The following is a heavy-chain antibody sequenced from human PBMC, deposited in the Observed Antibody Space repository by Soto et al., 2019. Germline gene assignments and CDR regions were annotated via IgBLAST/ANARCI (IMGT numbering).Heavy chain of an antibody. J-gene: IGHJ6*02. D-gene: IGHD6-13*01. CDR3: ARVGSSSWTHYYYYGMDV. Sequence: QVQLVQSGAEVQKPGSSVKVSCKASGGTFSSYAISWVRQAPGQGLEWMGGIIPIFGTANYAQKFQGRVTITADESTSTAYMELSSLRSEDTAVYYCARVGSSSWTHYYYYGMDVWGQGTTVTVSS. CDR1: GGTFSSYA. V-gene: IGHV1-69*01. CDR2: IIPIFGTA.